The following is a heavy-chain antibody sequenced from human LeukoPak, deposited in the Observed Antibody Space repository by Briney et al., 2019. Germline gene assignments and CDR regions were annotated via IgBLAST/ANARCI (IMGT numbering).Heavy chain of an antibody. J-gene: IGHJ4*02. Sequence: GGSLRLSCAASGFTFSSYWMTWVRQAPGKGLEWVANIKEDGSEKNYVDSVKGRFTISRDNAQNSLYLQMNSLRAEETAVYYCAREGPMAFDCWGQGTLVSVSS. CDR1: GFTFSSYW. D-gene: IGHD5-24*01. V-gene: IGHV3-7*01. CDR2: IKEDGSEK. CDR3: AREGPMAFDC.